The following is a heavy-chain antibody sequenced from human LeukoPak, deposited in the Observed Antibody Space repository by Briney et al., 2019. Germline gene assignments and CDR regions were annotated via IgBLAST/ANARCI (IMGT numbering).Heavy chain of an antibody. V-gene: IGHV3-30*18. CDR1: GFSLWTSG. Sequence: GGSLRLSCAASGFSLWTSGIHWVRQAPGKGLEWLSLTTHDGMYTNNADSVKGRFTISTDTSKNTVYLQMNSLRPEDTAVYYCTKGGGISANPLDPWGQGTLVIVSS. CDR3: TKGGGISANPLDP. D-gene: IGHD4-23*01. J-gene: IGHJ5*02. CDR2: TTHDGMYT.